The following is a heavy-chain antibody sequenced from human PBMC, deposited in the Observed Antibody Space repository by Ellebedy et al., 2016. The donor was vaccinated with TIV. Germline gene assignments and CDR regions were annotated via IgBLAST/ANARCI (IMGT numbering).Heavy chain of an antibody. CDR3: AAEGTMVRGLIVH. J-gene: IGHJ4*02. CDR1: GGPMSTNY. CDR2: ISYTGST. D-gene: IGHD3-10*01. V-gene: IGHV4-59*01. Sequence: SETLSLTXTVSGGPMSTNYWSWTRQPPGKGLEWIGYISYTGSTNYSPSLNSRVTISVDTSKNQFSLKLTSVNAADTAVYSCAAEGTMVRGLIVHWGQGTLVTVSS.